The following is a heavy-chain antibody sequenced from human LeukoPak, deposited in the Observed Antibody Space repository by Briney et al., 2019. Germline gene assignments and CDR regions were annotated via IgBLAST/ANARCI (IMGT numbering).Heavy chain of an antibody. D-gene: IGHD3-22*01. CDR1: GFTFSSNW. V-gene: IGHV3-7*03. J-gene: IGHJ4*02. CDR3: ASPLDYYDSSGHHQPGY. Sequence: GGSLRLSCAASGFTFSSNWMTWVRQAPGKGVEWVAKIKEVATSKTYMHSFLRPSTISTDNPNNSLYLQMSGLRAEDTALYSCASPLDYYDSSGHHQPGYCGQGTLVTVSS. CDR2: IKEVATSK.